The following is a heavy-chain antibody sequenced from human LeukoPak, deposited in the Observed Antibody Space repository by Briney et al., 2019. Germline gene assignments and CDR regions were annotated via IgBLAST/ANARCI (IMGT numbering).Heavy chain of an antibody. CDR1: GGSISSSSYY. D-gene: IGHD3-3*01. Sequence: PSETLSVTCTVSGGSISSSSYYWGWIRQPPGKGLEWIGSIYYSGSTYYNPSLKSRVTISVDTSKNQFSLKLSSVTAADTAVYYCARRKRYDFWSGSNGDAFDIWGQGTMVTVSS. J-gene: IGHJ3*02. V-gene: IGHV4-39*01. CDR2: IYYSGST. CDR3: ARRKRYDFWSGSNGDAFDI.